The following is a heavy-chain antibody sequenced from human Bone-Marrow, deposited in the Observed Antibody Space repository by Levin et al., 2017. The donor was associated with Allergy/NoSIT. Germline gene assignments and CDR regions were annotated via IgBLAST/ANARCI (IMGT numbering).Heavy chain of an antibody. Sequence: LSLTCAASGFTFSSYAMSWVRQAPGKGLEWVSAISGSGGSTYYADSVKGRFTISRDNSKNTLYLQMNSLRAEDTAVYYCAKVRPLIAVFDYWGQGTLVTVSS. CDR1: GFTFSSYA. V-gene: IGHV3-23*01. CDR3: AKVRPLIAVFDY. CDR2: ISGSGGST. D-gene: IGHD6-19*01. J-gene: IGHJ4*02.